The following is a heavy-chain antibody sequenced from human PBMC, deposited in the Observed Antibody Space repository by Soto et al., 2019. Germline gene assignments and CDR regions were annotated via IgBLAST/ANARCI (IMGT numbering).Heavy chain of an antibody. CDR2: ISAYNGNT. CDR3: ARSIVVVTAIPDAFDI. V-gene: IGHV1-18*01. J-gene: IGHJ3*02. CDR1: GYTFTSYG. Sequence: GESLKISCKASGYTFTSYGISWVRQAPGQGLEWMGWISAYNGNTNYAQKLQGRVTMTTDTSTSTAYMELRSLRSDDTAVYYCARSIVVVTAIPDAFDIWGQGTMVTVSS. D-gene: IGHD2-21*02.